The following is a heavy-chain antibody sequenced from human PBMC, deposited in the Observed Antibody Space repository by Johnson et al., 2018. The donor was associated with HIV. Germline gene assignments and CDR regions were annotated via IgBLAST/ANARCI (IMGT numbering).Heavy chain of an antibody. D-gene: IGHD3-22*01. J-gene: IGHJ3*02. CDR2: ISSSGTGK. CDR3: ARDRRNYDDSSGYPDYDAFDI. Sequence: QVQLVESGGGLVQPGGSLRLSCAASGFTFSDYYMSWIRQAPGKGLEWVSYISSSGTGKYYAGSVKGRFTISRDNAKNSLYLQMNSLRAEDTALYYCARDRRNYDDSSGYPDYDAFDIWGQGTMVTVSS. CDR1: GFTFSDYY. V-gene: IGHV3-11*01.